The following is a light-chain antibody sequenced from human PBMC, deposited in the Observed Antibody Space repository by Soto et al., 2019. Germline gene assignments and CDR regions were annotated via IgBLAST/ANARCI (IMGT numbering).Light chain of an antibody. Sequence: DIQMTQSPSSLSASVGDRVTITCRASQSISSNLNWYQQKPGKAPKLLIYTAASLQSGVPSRFSGSGSGTDFTLTIASLQLEDFATYYCQQSNSLPPTFGQGTNVEIK. CDR3: QQSNSLPPT. CDR1: QSISSN. CDR2: TAA. V-gene: IGKV1-39*01. J-gene: IGKJ1*01.